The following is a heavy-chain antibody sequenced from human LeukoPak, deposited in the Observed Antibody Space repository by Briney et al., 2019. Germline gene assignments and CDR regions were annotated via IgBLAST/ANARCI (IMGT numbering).Heavy chain of an antibody. J-gene: IGHJ5*02. V-gene: IGHV4-59*01. CDR2: ISYTGST. CDR1: GGSISSYY. CDR3: ARHYGSGRSPNWSDP. Sequence: SESLSLTCTASGGSISSYYWSWIRQPPGKGLERVGYISYTGSTNYNPALKSRVDMSVDTSKLQLSLRLSSVTAADTSVYYCARHYGSGRSPNWSDPWGQGNLVTVSS. D-gene: IGHD3-10*01.